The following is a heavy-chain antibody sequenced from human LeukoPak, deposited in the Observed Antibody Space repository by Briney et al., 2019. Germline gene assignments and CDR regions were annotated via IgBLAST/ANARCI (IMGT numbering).Heavy chain of an antibody. CDR3: AKGERFGESPSAFDI. D-gene: IGHD3-10*01. J-gene: IGHJ3*02. Sequence: GGSLRLSCAASGFTFSSYAMHWVRQAPGKGLEWVSAISGSGGSTYYADSVKGRFTISRDNSKNTLYLQMNSLRAEDTAVYYCAKGERFGESPSAFDIWGQGTMVTVSS. CDR1: GFTFSSYA. V-gene: IGHV3-23*01. CDR2: ISGSGGST.